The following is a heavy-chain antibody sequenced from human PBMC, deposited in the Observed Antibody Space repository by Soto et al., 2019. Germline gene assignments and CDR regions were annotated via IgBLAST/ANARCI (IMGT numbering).Heavy chain of an antibody. V-gene: IGHV4-34*01. CDR1: GGSFSGYY. CDR2: INHSGST. Sequence: SETLSLTCAVYGGSFSGYYWSWIRQPPGKGLEWIGEINHSGSTNYNPSLKSRVTISVDTSKNQFSLKLSSVTAADTAVYYCARGQYDILTGYPRYYYMDVWGKGTTVTVSS. D-gene: IGHD3-9*01. J-gene: IGHJ6*03. CDR3: ARGQYDILTGYPRYYYMDV.